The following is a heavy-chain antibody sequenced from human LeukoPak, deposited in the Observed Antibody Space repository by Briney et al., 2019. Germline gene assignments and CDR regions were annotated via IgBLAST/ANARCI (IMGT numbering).Heavy chain of an antibody. V-gene: IGHV4-4*07. J-gene: IGHJ3*01. CDR3: AGRGSSSGTFDV. CDR1: GGSISSYY. Sequence: PSEALSLTCTVSGGSISSYYWSWIRQPAGKRLEWIGRIYTSGGTSYNPSLKSRVTMSVDKSKNQFSLNLASLTAADTALYYCAGRGSSSGTFDVWGPGTFVTVSS. CDR2: IYTSGGT. D-gene: IGHD2-2*01.